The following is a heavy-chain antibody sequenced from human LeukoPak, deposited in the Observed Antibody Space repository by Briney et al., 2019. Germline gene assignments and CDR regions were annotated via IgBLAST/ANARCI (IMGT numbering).Heavy chain of an antibody. J-gene: IGHJ4*02. D-gene: IGHD1-26*01. V-gene: IGHV3-30*02. CDR2: ILSDGSNL. CDR3: AKDRGTYSFGDY. Sequence: RGSLRLSCAASGFTFSSAGMHWVRQAPGKGLECMAFILSDGSNLYYADSVKGRFTISRDNSKNTLYLQMNSLRAEDTAVYYCAKDRGTYSFGDYWGQGTLVTVSS. CDR1: GFTFSSAG.